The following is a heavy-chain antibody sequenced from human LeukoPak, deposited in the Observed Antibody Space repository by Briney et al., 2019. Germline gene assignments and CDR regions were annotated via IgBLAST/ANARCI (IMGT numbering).Heavy chain of an antibody. V-gene: IGHV4-39*01. J-gene: IGHJ4*02. CDR1: GGSISSSSNF. D-gene: IGHD1-26*01. Sequence: PSEALSLTCTVSGGSISSSSNFWGWIRQPPGKGLEWIGSISYSGSTYYNPSLKSRVTISVDTSKNQFSLKLSSVTAADTAVYYCARLTPYSGSPLGDYWGQGTLVTVSS. CDR3: ARLTPYSGSPLGDY. CDR2: ISYSGST.